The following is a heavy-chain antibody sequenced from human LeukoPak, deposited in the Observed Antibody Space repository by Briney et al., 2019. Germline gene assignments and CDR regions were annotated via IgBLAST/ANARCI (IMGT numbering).Heavy chain of an antibody. CDR2: ISDSGGST. V-gene: IGHV3-23*01. CDR1: GITLSNYG. J-gene: IGHJ4*02. CDR3: AKRGIVIRAVIIVGFHKEAYYFDY. D-gene: IGHD3-10*01. Sequence: GGSLRLSCAVSGITLSNYGMSWVRQAPGKGLEWVAGISDSGGSTNYADSVKGRFTISRDNPKNTLHLQMNSLRAEDTAVYFCAKRGIVIRAVIIVGFHKEAYYFDYWGQGALATVSS.